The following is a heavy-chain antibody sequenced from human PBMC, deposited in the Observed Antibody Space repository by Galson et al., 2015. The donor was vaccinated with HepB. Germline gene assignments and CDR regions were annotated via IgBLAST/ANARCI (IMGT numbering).Heavy chain of an antibody. Sequence: SLRLSCAAPGFTFSSYAMSWVRQAPGKGLEWVSAISGSGGSTYYADSVKGRFTISRDNSKSTLYLQMNSLRAEDTAVYYCAKDRRDIVVVPAASTNDAFDIWGQGTMVTVSS. CDR2: ISGSGGST. CDR1: GFTFSSYA. D-gene: IGHD2-2*01. J-gene: IGHJ3*02. V-gene: IGHV3-23*01. CDR3: AKDRRDIVVVPAASTNDAFDI.